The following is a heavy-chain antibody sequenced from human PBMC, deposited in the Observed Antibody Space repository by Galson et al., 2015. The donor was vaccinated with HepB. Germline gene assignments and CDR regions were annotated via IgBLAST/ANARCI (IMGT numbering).Heavy chain of an antibody. V-gene: IGHV4-39*01. CDR3: VRPRYCSSASCSASFGL. CDR1: GGSIISSRNY. J-gene: IGHJ4*02. CDR2: IYYTGST. Sequence: ETLSLTCTVSGGSIISSRNYWGWIRQPPGKGLEWIGGIYYTGSTHYNSSLKSRLTLSVDTSKNQFSLRLTSVTAADTAVYYCVRPRYCSSASCSASFGLWGQGTLVTVSS. D-gene: IGHD2-2*01.